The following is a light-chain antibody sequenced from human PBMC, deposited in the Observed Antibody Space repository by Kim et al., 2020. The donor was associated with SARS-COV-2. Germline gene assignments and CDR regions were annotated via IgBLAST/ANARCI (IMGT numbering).Light chain of an antibody. CDR1: QSIGSGY. CDR3: QQYYSSPAT. CDR2: GAS. V-gene: IGKV3-20*01. Sequence: EIVLTQSPGTLSLSPGERATLSCRASQSIGSGYLAWYQQKPGQAPRLLIYGASSRATGIPDRFSGSESGTDSTLTISRLEPEDFAMYYCQQYYSSPATSGQGTKLEI. J-gene: IGKJ2*01.